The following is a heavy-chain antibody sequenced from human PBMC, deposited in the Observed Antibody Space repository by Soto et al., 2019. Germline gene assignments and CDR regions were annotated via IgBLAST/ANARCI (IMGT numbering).Heavy chain of an antibody. V-gene: IGHV3-9*01. J-gene: IGHJ4*02. CDR3: AKGYNYDRSGNPDY. CDR1: GFTFDDYA. Sequence: EVQLVESGGGLVQPGRSLRLSCAASGFTFDDYAMHWVRQAPGKGLEWVSGINWHSGSIGYADSVKGRFTISRDNAKNSLYLHMNSLRTEDTALYYCAKGYNYDRSGNPDYWGQGTLVTVSS. CDR2: INWHSGSI. D-gene: IGHD3-22*01.